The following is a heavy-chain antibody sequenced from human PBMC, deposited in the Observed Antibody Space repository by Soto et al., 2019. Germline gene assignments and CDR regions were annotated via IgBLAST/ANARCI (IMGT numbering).Heavy chain of an antibody. CDR2: IYYSGST. J-gene: IGHJ2*01. CDR1: GGSISSSSYY. D-gene: IGHD4-17*01. CDR3: ARHGARWGLDYGDYVGHLHWYFDL. V-gene: IGHV4-39*01. Sequence: QLQLQESGPGLVKPSETLSLTCTVSGGSISSSSYYWGWIRQPPGKGLEWIGSIYYSGSTYYNPSLKSRVTISVDTSKNQFSLKLSSVTAADTAVYYCARHGARWGLDYGDYVGHLHWYFDLWGRGTLVTVSS.